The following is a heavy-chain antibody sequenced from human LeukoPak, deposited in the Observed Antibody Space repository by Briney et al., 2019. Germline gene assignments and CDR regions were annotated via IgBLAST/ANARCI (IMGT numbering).Heavy chain of an antibody. Sequence: GGSLRLSCAASGFTFSSYSMNWVRQAPGKGLEWVSSISSSSSYIYYADSVKGRFTISRDNAKNSLYLQMNSLRAEDTAVYYCARGGNWGTFHIWGQGTMVTVSS. CDR2: ISSSSSYI. D-gene: IGHD7-27*01. J-gene: IGHJ3*02. V-gene: IGHV3-21*01. CDR3: ARGGNWGTFHI. CDR1: GFTFSSYS.